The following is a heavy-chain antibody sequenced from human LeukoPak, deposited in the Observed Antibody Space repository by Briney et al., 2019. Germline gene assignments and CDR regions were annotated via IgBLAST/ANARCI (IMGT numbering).Heavy chain of an antibody. V-gene: IGHV4-59*08. CDR3: ARGYGDYVRI. CDR1: GASISSYY. Sequence: SETLSLTCTVSGASISSYYWSWIRQPPGKGLEWIGYMYYSGSTNYNPSLKSRVTMSADTSKNQFSLELNSVTAADTAVYYCARGYGDYVRIWGQGTLVNVSS. D-gene: IGHD4-17*01. CDR2: MYYSGST. J-gene: IGHJ4*02.